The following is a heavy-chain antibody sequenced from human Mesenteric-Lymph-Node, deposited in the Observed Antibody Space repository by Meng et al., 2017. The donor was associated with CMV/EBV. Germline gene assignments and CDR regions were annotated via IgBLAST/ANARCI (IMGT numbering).Heavy chain of an antibody. CDR2: IQFDGGNK. CDR3: AKEGNVVVVPAAPVDF. D-gene: IGHD2-2*01. Sequence: GGSLRLSCVVSGFTFTNDGMYWVRQAPGKGLEWVAFIQFDGGNKDYSDSVKGRFTISRDNSKNTLYLQMNNLRPGDTAMYYCAKEGNVVVVPAAPVDFWGQGTLVTVSS. V-gene: IGHV3-30*02. CDR1: GFTFTNDG. J-gene: IGHJ4*02.